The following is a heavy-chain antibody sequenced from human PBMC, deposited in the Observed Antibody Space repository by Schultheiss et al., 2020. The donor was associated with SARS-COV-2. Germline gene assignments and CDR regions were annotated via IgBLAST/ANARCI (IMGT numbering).Heavy chain of an antibody. Sequence: SETLSLTCAVYGGSFSGYYWSWIRQPPGKGLEWIGEINHRGSSNYKPSLKSRVTISVDTSKNQFSLKLSSVTAADTAVYYCAREEVYYDSSGFGFGHDYWGQGTLVTVSS. CDR3: AREEVYYDSSGFGFGHDY. CDR2: INHRGSS. CDR1: GGSFSGYY. V-gene: IGHV4-34*01. J-gene: IGHJ4*02. D-gene: IGHD3-22*01.